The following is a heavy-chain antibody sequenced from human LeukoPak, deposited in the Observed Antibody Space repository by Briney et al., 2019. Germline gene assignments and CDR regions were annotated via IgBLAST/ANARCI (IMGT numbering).Heavy chain of an antibody. CDR3: ARDRGERDSSWSLPAHGFDI. CDR1: GGTFNSYA. J-gene: IGHJ3*02. V-gene: IGHV1-69*05. Sequence: SVKVSCKASGGTFNSYAINWVRQAPGQGLEWMGRIFPIFGTANYAQKFQGRVTVTTDESTNTAYMVLSSLRPEDTAMYYCARDRGERDSSWSLPAHGFDIWGQGTMVTVSS. CDR2: IFPIFGTA. D-gene: IGHD6-13*01.